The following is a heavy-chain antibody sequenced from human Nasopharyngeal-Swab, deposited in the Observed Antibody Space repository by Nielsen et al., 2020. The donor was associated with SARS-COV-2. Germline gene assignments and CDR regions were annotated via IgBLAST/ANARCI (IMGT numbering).Heavy chain of an antibody. V-gene: IGHV1-3*01. CDR1: GYTFTSYA. J-gene: IGHJ6*02. CDR3: ARDLRYFDWTYGMDV. CDR2: INAGNGNT. D-gene: IGHD3-9*01. Sequence: ASVKVSCKASGYTFTSYAMHWVRQAPGQRLEWMGWINAGNGNTKYSQKFQGRVTITRDTSASTAYMELRSLRSDDTAVYYCARDLRYFDWTYGMDVWGQGTTVTVSS.